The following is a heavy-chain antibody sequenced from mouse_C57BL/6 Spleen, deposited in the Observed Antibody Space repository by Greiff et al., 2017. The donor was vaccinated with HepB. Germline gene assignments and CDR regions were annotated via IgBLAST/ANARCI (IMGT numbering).Heavy chain of an antibody. V-gene: IGHV1-54*01. Sequence: QVQLKQSGAELVRPGTSVKVSCKASGYAFTNYSIEWVKQRPGQGLEWIGVINPGSGGTNYNEKFKGKATMTADKSSNTAYMQLSSLASEDSAVYCCASRSHYALDDWGQGTSVTVAS. J-gene: IGHJ4*01. CDR2: INPGSGGT. CDR1: GYAFTNYS. CDR3: ASRSHYALDD.